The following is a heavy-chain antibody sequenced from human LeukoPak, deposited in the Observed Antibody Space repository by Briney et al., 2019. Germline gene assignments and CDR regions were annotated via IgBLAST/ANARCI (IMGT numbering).Heavy chain of an antibody. CDR3: ARGGSYLSAFDI. V-gene: IGHV3-23*01. CDR2: ISGSGGST. D-gene: IGHD1-26*01. J-gene: IGHJ3*02. CDR1: GFMFSSYG. Sequence: GGSLRLSCAASGFMFSSYGMNWVRQAPGKGLEWVSIISGSGGSTFYADSVKGRFTISRDKSKNTLYLQMNSLRAEDTAVYYCARGGSYLSAFDIWGQGTMVTVSS.